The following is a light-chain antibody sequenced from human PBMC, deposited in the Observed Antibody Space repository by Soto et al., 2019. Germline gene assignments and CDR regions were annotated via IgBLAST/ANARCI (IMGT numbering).Light chain of an antibody. CDR2: DSS. CDR1: HSISSSY. Sequence: IVLTQSPATLSLSPGERSTLSCRASHSISSSYIAWYQHTPGLAARLLIYDSSNTSTGIPDLISGSASGTDFTNSTLTIGGLEPEDFAVYYCQQYGSSFTFGGGTKVEIK. J-gene: IGKJ4*01. CDR3: QQYGSSFT. V-gene: IGKV3D-20*01.